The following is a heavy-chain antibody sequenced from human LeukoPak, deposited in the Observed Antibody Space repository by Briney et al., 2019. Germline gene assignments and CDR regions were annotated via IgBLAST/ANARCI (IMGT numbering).Heavy chain of an antibody. CDR1: GYSISSGYY. Sequence: SETLSLTCTVSGYSISSGYYWGWIRQPPGKGLEWIGSIYHSGSTYYNPSLKSRVTRSVDTSKNQFSLKLRSVMAADTAVYYCARAYCVGDCTVLHIYFDNWGQGTLVTVSS. J-gene: IGHJ4*02. V-gene: IGHV4-38-2*02. CDR3: ARAYCVGDCTVLHIYFDN. D-gene: IGHD2-21*02. CDR2: IYHSGST.